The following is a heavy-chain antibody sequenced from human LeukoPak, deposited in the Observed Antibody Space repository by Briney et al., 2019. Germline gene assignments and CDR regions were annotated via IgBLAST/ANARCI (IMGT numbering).Heavy chain of an antibody. V-gene: IGHV4-59*01. CDR2: IYYGGST. CDR1: GDSINSNY. Sequence: SETLSLTXSASGDSINSNYWSWMRQPPGKGLEWIGYIYYGGSTNYNPSLKSRVSMSVDTSKNQFSLNLSSVTAADTAVYHCARLLAGCPGGRCRAHFDYWGQGTLVTVSS. D-gene: IGHD2-15*01. CDR3: ARLLAGCPGGRCRAHFDY. J-gene: IGHJ4*02.